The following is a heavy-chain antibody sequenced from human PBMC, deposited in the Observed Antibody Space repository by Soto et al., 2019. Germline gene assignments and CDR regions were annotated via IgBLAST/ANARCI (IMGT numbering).Heavy chain of an antibody. J-gene: IGHJ4*02. CDR2: ISYGGGTT. Sequence: GGSLRLSCAASGFTFSDYYMSWIRQAPGKGLEWVSSISYGGGTTYYAGSVKGRFTISRDNSKNSLYLQMNSLRAEDTAVYYCAKNPGYYYDSTGYHFDYWGQGTLVTVSS. V-gene: IGHV3-23*01. CDR1: GFTFSDYY. CDR3: AKNPGYYYDSTGYHFDY. D-gene: IGHD3-22*01.